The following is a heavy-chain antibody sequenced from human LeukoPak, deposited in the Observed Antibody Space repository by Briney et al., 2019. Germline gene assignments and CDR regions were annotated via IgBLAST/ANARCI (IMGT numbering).Heavy chain of an antibody. CDR3: ATSIAAPSGHWYFDL. CDR2: IYDSGST. D-gene: IGHD6-6*01. CDR1: GGSISSYY. Sequence: SETLSLTCTVSGGSISSYYWSWIRQPPGKGLEWIGYIYDSGSTNYNPSLKSRVTISVDTSKNQLSLKLSSVTAADTAVYYCATSIAAPSGHWYFDLWGRGTLVTVSS. J-gene: IGHJ2*01. V-gene: IGHV4-59*08.